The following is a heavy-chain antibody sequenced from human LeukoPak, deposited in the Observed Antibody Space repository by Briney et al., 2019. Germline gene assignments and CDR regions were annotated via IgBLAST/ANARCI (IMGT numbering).Heavy chain of an antibody. J-gene: IGHJ4*02. Sequence: SQTLSLTCTVSADSLSSGGHYWAWIRRFPGKGLESIGFIHHSGRSRHNPSLKDRVAISVDTSRKQFALKLSSVTAADTAMYYCARGGNRFGGFYFDYWGQGIQVIVSS. V-gene: IGHV4-31*03. D-gene: IGHD3-10*01. CDR1: ADSLSSGGHY. CDR3: ARGGNRFGGFYFDY. CDR2: IHHSGRS.